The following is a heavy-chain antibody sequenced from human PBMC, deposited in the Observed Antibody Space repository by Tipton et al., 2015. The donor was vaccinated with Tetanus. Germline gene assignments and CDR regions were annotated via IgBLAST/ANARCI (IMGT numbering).Heavy chain of an antibody. V-gene: IGHV4-34*01. CDR3: ARAGFEGSSSSGYFDH. D-gene: IGHD2-2*01. Sequence: TLSLTCAVSGGAFSGYLWSWIRQSPGKGLEWIGEINQSGSTIYNPSLKSRVTIAVDTFKRQFSMTLTSATAADTAVYYCARAGFEGSSSSGYFDHWGLESWSPSP. CDR2: INQSGST. J-gene: IGHJ4*01. CDR1: GGAFSGYL.